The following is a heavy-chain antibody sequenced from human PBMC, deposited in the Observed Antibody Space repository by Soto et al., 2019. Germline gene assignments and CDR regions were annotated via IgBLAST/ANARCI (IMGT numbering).Heavy chain of an antibody. CDR2: FDPEDGET. CDR1: GYALTELS. CDR3: ATVRDYDYYYGMDV. J-gene: IGHJ6*02. V-gene: IGHV1-24*01. Sequence: GASVKVSCKVSGYALTELSMHWVRQAPGKGLEWMGGFDPEDGETIYAQKFQGRVTMTEDTSTDKAYMELSSLRSEDTAVYYCATVRDYDYYYGMDVWGQGTTVTVSS.